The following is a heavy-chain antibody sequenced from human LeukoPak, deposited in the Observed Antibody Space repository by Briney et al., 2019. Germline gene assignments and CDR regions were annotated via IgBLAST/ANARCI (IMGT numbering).Heavy chain of an antibody. J-gene: IGHJ4*02. CDR2: INPSGGST. Sequence: ASVKVSCKASGYTFTSYYMHWVRQAPGQGLEWMGIINPSGGSTSYAQKFQGSVTMTRDTSTSTVYMELRSLRSDDTAVYYCARDDGDYVLGVDYWGQGTLVTVSS. CDR1: GYTFTSYY. V-gene: IGHV1-46*01. CDR3: ARDDGDYVLGVDY. D-gene: IGHD4-17*01.